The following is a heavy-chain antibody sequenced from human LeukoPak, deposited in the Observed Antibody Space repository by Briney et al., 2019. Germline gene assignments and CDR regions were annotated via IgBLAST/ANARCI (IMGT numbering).Heavy chain of an antibody. V-gene: IGHV3-23*01. D-gene: IGHD5-18*01. CDR2: ISGSGGST. Sequence: PGRPLRLSCAASGFTFSSYAMSWVRQAPGKGLEWVSGISGSGGSTEYADSVKGRFTISRDNSKNTLYLQMNSLSAEDTAVYYCARLIGSVDTAVDYWGQGTLVTVSS. CDR3: ARLIGSVDTAVDY. J-gene: IGHJ4*02. CDR1: GFTFSSYA.